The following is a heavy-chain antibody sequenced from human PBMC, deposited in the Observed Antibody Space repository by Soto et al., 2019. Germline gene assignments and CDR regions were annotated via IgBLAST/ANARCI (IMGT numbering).Heavy chain of an antibody. CDR1: GYSFTSSW. CDR2: FLLGDSVT. CDR3: AKWPVGASRNWFDP. Sequence: GESLTISCKGSGYSFTSSWIGWVRQMPGEGLEWLGIFLLGDSVTRYSPSFQGQVTFSVDKSISTAYLQWSSLKASDTAMYYCAKWPVGASRNWFDPWGQGTLVTVSS. D-gene: IGHD1-26*01. J-gene: IGHJ5*02. V-gene: IGHV5-51*01.